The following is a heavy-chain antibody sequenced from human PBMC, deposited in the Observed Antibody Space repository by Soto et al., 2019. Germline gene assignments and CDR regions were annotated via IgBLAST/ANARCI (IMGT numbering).Heavy chain of an antibody. D-gene: IGHD2-2*01. CDR2: IIPNSGGT. CDR1: GGTFSSYA. Sequence: ASVKVSCKASGGTFSSYAISWVRQAPGQGLEWMGWIIPNSGGTNYAQKFQGWVTMTRDASTSTAYMELSRLRSDDTAVYYCARDGDCSSTSCYFGMDVWGQGTTVTVSS. CDR3: ARDGDCSSTSCYFGMDV. V-gene: IGHV1-2*04. J-gene: IGHJ6*02.